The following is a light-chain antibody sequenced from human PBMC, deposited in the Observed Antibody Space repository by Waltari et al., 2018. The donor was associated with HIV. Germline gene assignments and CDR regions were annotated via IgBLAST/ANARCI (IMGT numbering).Light chain of an antibody. CDR3: SSFTTSSTLI. CDR1: SSDVGTYNR. J-gene: IGLJ2*01. CDR2: EVS. V-gene: IGLV2-18*02. Sequence: QSALTQPPSVSGSPGQSVTISCTGTSSDVGTYNRVSWYQQPPGTAPKVVIYEVSKRPSGVPDRFSGSKSGNTAALTISGLQAEDETDYYCSSFTTSSTLICGGGTRLTVL.